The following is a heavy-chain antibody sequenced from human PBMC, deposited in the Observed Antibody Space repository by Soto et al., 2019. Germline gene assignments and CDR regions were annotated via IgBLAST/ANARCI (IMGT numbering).Heavy chain of an antibody. J-gene: IGHJ3*02. V-gene: IGHV3-30*18. CDR1: GFTFSSYG. Sequence: VQLVESGGGVVQPGRSLRLSCAASGFTFSSYGMHWVRQAPGKGLEWVAVISYDGSNKYYADSVKGRFTISRDNSKNTLYLQMNSLRAEDTAVYYCAKDVYCSSTSCYLDDAFDIWGQGTMVTVSS. D-gene: IGHD2-2*01. CDR3: AKDVYCSSTSCYLDDAFDI. CDR2: ISYDGSNK.